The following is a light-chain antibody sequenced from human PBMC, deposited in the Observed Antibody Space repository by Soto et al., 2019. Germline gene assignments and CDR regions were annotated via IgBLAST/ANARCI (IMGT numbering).Light chain of an antibody. CDR1: QSISTW. Sequence: DIQMTQSPSTLPASVGDRVTITCRANQSISTWLAWYQQKPGKAPNLLIYKASRLETGVPSRFSGSGSGTEFTLSVCFLQREDFAAHHCQEYNSYAALSLGGGTKVDIK. CDR3: QEYNSYAALS. CDR2: KAS. V-gene: IGKV1-5*03. J-gene: IGKJ4*01.